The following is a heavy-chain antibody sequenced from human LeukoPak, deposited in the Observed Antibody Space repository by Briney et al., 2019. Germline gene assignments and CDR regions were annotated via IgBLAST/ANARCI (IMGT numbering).Heavy chain of an antibody. CDR3: ARDWWLQFSNGFDP. Sequence: GASVKVSCKASGYTFTSYAMNWVRQAPGQGLEWMGWINTNTGNPTYAQGFTGRFVFSLDTSVSTAYLQISSLKAEDTAVYYCARDWWLQFSNGFDPWGQGTLVTVSS. CDR1: GYTFTSYA. V-gene: IGHV7-4-1*02. CDR2: INTNTGNP. D-gene: IGHD5-24*01. J-gene: IGHJ5*02.